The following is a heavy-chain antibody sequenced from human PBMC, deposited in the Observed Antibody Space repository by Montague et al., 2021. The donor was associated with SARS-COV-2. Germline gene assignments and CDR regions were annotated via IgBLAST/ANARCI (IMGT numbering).Heavy chain of an antibody. D-gene: IGHD2-21*01. CDR2: IYYGRST. CDR1: GGSFSGYY. Sequence: SETLSLTCAVYGGSFSGYYWSWIRQPPGKGLEWIGTIYYGRSTYYNPSLKSRVTISVDTSKNQFSLKLSSVTAADTAVYYCARQGGDIVVVIAIRGPYYFDYWGQGTLVTVSS. V-gene: IGHV4-34*01. J-gene: IGHJ4*02. CDR3: ARQGGDIVVVIAIRGPYYFDY.